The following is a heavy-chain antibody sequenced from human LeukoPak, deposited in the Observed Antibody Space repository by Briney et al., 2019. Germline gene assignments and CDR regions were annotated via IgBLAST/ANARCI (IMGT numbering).Heavy chain of an antibody. J-gene: IGHJ4*02. CDR3: ERDRLWIEPLDY. Sequence: SETLSLTCAVYGGSFSGYYWSWIRQPPGKGLEWIGEINHSGSTNYNPSLKSRVTISVDTSKNQFSLKLSSVTAADTATYYCERDRLWIEPLDYWGQGTLVIVSS. D-gene: IGHD5-18*01. V-gene: IGHV4-34*01. CDR1: GGSFSGYY. CDR2: INHSGST.